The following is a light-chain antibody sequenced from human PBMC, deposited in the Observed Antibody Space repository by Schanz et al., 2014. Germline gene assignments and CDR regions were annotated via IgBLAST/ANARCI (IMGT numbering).Light chain of an antibody. Sequence: EIVLTQSPATLSVSPGEGATLSCRASQSVDSNLAWYQQNPGQAPRLLIYRASIRATGIPDRFSGSGSGTDFTLTISRLEPEDFAVYYCQQRSNWPPITFGQGTRLEIK. CDR3: QQRSNWPPIT. CDR1: QSVDSN. J-gene: IGKJ5*01. CDR2: RAS. V-gene: IGKV3D-20*02.